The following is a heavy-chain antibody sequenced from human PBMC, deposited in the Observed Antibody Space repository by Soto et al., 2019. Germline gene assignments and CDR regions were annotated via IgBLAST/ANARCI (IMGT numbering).Heavy chain of an antibody. CDR2: INHSGST. V-gene: IGHV4-34*01. CDR1: GGSFSGYY. J-gene: IGHJ4*02. Sequence: SETLSLTPAVSGGSFSGYYWRWIRPPPGTGLEWIGEINHSGSTNYNPSLKSRVTISVDTSKNQFSLKLSSVTAADTAVYYCARERGGLIAARPYYFDYWGQGTLVTVSS. D-gene: IGHD6-6*01. CDR3: ARERGGLIAARPYYFDY.